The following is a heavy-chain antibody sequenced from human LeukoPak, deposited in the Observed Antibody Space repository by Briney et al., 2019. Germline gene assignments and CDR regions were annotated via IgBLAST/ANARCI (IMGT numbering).Heavy chain of an antibody. CDR1: GYTFTSYG. J-gene: IGHJ6*03. CDR2: ISAYNGNT. D-gene: IGHD2-15*01. V-gene: IGHV1-18*01. Sequence: GASVKVSCKASGYTFTSYGISWVRQAPGQGLERMGWISAYNGNTNYAQKLQGRVTMTTDTSTSTAYMELRSLRSDDTAVYYCAKISGSYYYYYYMDVWGKGTTVTVSS. CDR3: AKISGSYYYYYYMDV.